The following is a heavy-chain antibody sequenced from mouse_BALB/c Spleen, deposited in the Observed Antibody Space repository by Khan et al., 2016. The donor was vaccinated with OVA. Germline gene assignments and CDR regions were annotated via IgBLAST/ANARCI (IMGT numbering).Heavy chain of an antibody. Sequence: QVQLKHSGAELTRPGASVKMSCKASGYTFSSYTMHWVKQRPGQGLEWIGYIYPSSGYTNYNQKFKDKATLTADKSSSTAYMQLSSLTSEDSSVYYCARGRSYYGNYGEAMCYWGQGTSVTVSS. CDR3: ARGRSYYGNYGEAMCY. CDR1: GYTFSSYT. CDR2: IYPSSGYT. D-gene: IGHD2-10*01. V-gene: IGHV1-4*01. J-gene: IGHJ4*01.